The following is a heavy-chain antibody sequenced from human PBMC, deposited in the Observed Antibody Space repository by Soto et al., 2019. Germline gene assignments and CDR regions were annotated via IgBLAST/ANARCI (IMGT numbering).Heavy chain of an antibody. CDR1: GFTFSSYA. CDR2: ISDSGGST. Sequence: GGSLRLSCAASGFTFSSYAMSWVRQAPEKGLEWVSGISDSGGSTYYADSVKGRLTISRDNYKNTLYLQMNSLRAVDTAVYYCAKDLADIDYWGQGTLVTVSS. J-gene: IGHJ4*02. V-gene: IGHV3-23*01. CDR3: AKDLADIDY.